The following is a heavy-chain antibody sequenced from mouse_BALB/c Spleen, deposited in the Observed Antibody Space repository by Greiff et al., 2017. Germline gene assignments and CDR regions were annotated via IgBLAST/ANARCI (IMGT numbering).Heavy chain of an antibody. CDR2: INPSNGGT. V-gene: IGHV1S81*02. J-gene: IGHJ3*01. CDR1: GYTFTSYY. CDR3: TRADYDYDLFAY. Sequence: QVQLQQPGAELVKPGASVKLSCKASGYTFTSYYMYWVKQRPGQGLEWIGGINPSNGGTNFNEKFKSKATLTVDTSSSTAYMQLSSLTSEDSAVEYCTRADYDYDLFAYWGQGTLVTVSA. D-gene: IGHD2-4*01.